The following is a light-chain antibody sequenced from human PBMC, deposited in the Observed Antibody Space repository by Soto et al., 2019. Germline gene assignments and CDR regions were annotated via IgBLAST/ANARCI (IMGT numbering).Light chain of an antibody. CDR2: GAS. V-gene: IGKV1-39*01. CDR3: LQTYNLPRT. CDR1: LNIGDS. Sequence: DLQITQSPFSISASVLYRVTITCRASLNIGDSLSWFQQKAGKPPTQLIYGASALQSGVPVRFSGSASGTDFTLTIRNMQREDFATYYCLQTYNLPRTFGQGTKVDIK. J-gene: IGKJ1*01.